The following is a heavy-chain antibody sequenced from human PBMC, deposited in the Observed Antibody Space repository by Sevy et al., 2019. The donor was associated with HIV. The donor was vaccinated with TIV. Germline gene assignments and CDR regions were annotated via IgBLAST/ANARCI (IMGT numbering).Heavy chain of an antibody. Sequence: GGSLRLSCAASGFTFSNAWMSWVRQAPGKGLEWVGRIKSKTDGGTTDYAAPVKGRSTISRDDSKNTRYLQMNSLKTEDTAIYYFTTDSKKRGLSALLAYGGKGTLVTVSS. J-gene: IGHJ4*02. CDR2: IKSKTDGGTT. V-gene: IGHV3-15*01. CDR1: GFTFSNAW. CDR3: TTDSKKRGLSALLAY. D-gene: IGHD3-16*01.